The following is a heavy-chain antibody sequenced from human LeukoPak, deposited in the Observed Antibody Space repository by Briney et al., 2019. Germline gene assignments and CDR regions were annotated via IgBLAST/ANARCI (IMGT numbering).Heavy chain of an antibody. CDR3: ARAGITIFGVVIGFDY. Sequence: PSETLSLTCTVSGGSISSYYWSWIRQPPGKGLEWIGYIYYSGSTNYNPSLKSRVTISVDTSKNQFSLKLSSVTAADTAVYYCARAGITIFGVVIGFDYWGQETLVTVSS. CDR1: GGSISSYY. D-gene: IGHD3-3*01. CDR2: IYYSGST. J-gene: IGHJ4*02. V-gene: IGHV4-59*01.